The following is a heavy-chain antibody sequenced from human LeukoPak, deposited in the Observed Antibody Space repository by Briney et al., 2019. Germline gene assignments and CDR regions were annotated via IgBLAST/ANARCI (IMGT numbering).Heavy chain of an antibody. V-gene: IGHV3-11*04. CDR2: ISSSGSTI. CDR1: GFTFSDYY. J-gene: IGHJ3*02. Sequence: GGSLRLSCAASGFTFSDYYMSWIRQAPGKGLEWVSYISSSGSTIYYADSVKGRFTISRDNAKNSLYLQMNSLRAEDTAVYYCAKALGAAAGTRSAFDIWGQGTMVTVSS. CDR3: AKALGAAAGTRSAFDI. D-gene: IGHD6-13*01.